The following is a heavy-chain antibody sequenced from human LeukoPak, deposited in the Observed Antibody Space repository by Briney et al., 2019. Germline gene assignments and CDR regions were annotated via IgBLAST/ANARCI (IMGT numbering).Heavy chain of an antibody. D-gene: IGHD1-20*01. Sequence: GGPLRLPCGPSGLPHNPHRMHCVREARGKALVWVSRINTDGRSTDYADSVKSRFTISSDNAKNTLYLQMNSLRAEDTALYYSGRELNWNQIDYWGQGSLATVSS. V-gene: IGHV3-74*01. CDR2: INTDGRST. CDR1: GLPHNPHR. CDR3: GRELNWNQIDY. J-gene: IGHJ4*02.